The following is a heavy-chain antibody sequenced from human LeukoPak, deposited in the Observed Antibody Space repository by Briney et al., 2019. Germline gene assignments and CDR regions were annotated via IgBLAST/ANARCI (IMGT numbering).Heavy chain of an antibody. Sequence: PSETLSLTCTVSGVSISTYYWSWIRQPPGKGLEWIGEINHSGSTNYNPSLKSRVTISVDTSKNQFSLKLSSVTAADTAVYYCAREPGSRFDYWGQGTLVTVSS. D-gene: IGHD2-15*01. J-gene: IGHJ4*02. CDR3: AREPGSRFDY. V-gene: IGHV4-34*01. CDR2: INHSGST. CDR1: GVSISTYY.